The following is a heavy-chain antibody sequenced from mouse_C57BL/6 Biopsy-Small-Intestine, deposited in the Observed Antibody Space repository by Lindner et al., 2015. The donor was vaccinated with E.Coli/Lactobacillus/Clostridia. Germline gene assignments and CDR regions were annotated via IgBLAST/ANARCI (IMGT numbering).Heavy chain of an antibody. CDR3: VRNSGYDGSYFDS. CDR2: MWTGGDT. Sequence: VQLQESGPGLVAPSQSLSITCTVSGFSLTSYAISWVRQPPGKGLEWLGVMWTGGDTKYNSALKSRLSISKDNSKSQVFLKMNSLQTDDTARYYCVRNSGYDGSYFDSWGQGTTLTVSS. CDR1: GFSLTSYA. D-gene: IGHD3-1*01. V-gene: IGHV2-9-1*01. J-gene: IGHJ2*01.